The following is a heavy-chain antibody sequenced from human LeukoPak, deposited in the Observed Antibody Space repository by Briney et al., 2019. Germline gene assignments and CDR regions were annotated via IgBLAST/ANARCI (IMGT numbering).Heavy chain of an antibody. J-gene: IGHJ4*02. D-gene: IGHD1-14*01. V-gene: IGHV3-30*02. CDR1: GFSFNKYG. Sequence: GGSLRLSCTASGFSFNKYGTHWVRQAPGKGLEWVTFIQYDDSVKFYADSVKGRFTISRDNSKNTVYLQMNSLRSENTGLYFCAQDVRIEEVPLLGPGFWGQGTLVTVSS. CDR2: IQYDDSVK. CDR3: AQDVRIEEVPLLGPGF.